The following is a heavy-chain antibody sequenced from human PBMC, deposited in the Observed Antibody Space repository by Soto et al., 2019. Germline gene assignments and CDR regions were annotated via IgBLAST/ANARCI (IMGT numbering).Heavy chain of an antibody. D-gene: IGHD3-10*01. J-gene: IGHJ4*02. Sequence: GGSLSLSCAASGFTFSSYSMNWVRQAPGKGLEWVSSISSSSSYIYYADSVKGRFTISRDNAKNSLYLQMNSLRAEDTAVYYCARDRMVRGSPIDYWGQGTLVTVSS. V-gene: IGHV3-21*01. CDR3: ARDRMVRGSPIDY. CDR2: ISSSSSYI. CDR1: GFTFSSYS.